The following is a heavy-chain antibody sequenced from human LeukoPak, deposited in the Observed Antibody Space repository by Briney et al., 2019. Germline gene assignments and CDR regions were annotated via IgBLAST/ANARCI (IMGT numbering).Heavy chain of an antibody. CDR3: VFGRYGGGFDS. D-gene: IGHD6-19*01. J-gene: IGHJ5*01. Sequence: AGGSLRLSCAASGFTFSSYWMHWVRQAPGKGLVWVSSINRDGSTISYADSVRGRFTISRDNAKNTVYQQMNSLRAEDTAVYYCVFGRYGGGFDSWGQGTLVIVSS. V-gene: IGHV3-74*01. CDR1: GFTFSSYW. CDR2: INRDGSTI.